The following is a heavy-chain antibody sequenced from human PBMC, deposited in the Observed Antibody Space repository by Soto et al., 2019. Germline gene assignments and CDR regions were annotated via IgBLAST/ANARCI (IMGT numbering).Heavy chain of an antibody. J-gene: IGHJ4*02. D-gene: IGHD6-19*01. V-gene: IGHV3-33*01. CDR1: GFTFSSYG. CDR2: IWYDGSNK. CDR3: ARDPSSGWQFDY. Sequence: LRLSCAASGFTFSSYGMHWVRQAPGKGLEWVAVIWYDGSNKYYADAVKGRFTISRDNSKNTLYLQMNSLRAEDTAVYYCARDPSSGWQFDYWGQGTLVTVSS.